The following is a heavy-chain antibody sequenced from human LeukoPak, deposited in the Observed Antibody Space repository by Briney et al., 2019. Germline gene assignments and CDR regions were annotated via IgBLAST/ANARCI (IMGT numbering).Heavy chain of an antibody. CDR2: ISSGSNYI. CDR1: GFTFNYYS. Sequence: GGSLRLSCAASGFTFNYYSMNWVRQAPGKGLEWVASISSGSNYIHYAGSVKGRFTISRDNAKNSLYLQMNSLRAEDTAVYYCARVTDNVVVINSWFDYWGQGALVTVSS. J-gene: IGHJ4*02. V-gene: IGHV3-21*01. D-gene: IGHD3-22*01. CDR3: ARVTDNVVVINSWFDY.